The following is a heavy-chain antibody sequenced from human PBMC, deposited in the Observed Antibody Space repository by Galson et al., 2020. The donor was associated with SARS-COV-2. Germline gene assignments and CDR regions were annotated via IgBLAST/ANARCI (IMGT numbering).Heavy chain of an antibody. Sequence: ASETLSLTCTVSDASISDYFWSWIRQPAGKGLEWIGRVHTSGGTKYNPSLKGRVTMSLDTSKNQFSLNLASVTAADTAFYFCARGTKYGIGWSYYFDYWGQGPLVTVSS. CDR1: DASISDYF. CDR2: VHTSGGT. V-gene: IGHV4-4*07. CDR3: ARGTKYGIGWSYYFDY. D-gene: IGHD6-19*01. J-gene: IGHJ4*02.